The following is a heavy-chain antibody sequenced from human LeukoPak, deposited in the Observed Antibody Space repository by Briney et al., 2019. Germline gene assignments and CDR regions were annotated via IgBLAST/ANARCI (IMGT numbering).Heavy chain of an antibody. J-gene: IGHJ4*02. CDR3: ARHRGRYCSSTSCTVSYFDY. CDR2: INHSGST. CDR1: GGSFSGYY. D-gene: IGHD2-2*01. Sequence: TSETLSLTCAVYGGSFSGYYWSWIRQPPGKGLEWIGEINHSGSTNYNPSLKSRVTISVDTSKNQFSLKLSSVTAADTAVYYCARHRGRYCSSTSCTVSYFDYWGQGTPVSVSS. V-gene: IGHV4-34*01.